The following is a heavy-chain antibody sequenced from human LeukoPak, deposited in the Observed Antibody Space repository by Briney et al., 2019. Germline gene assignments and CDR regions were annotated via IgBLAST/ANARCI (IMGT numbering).Heavy chain of an antibody. CDR3: TSRPLPSYYGSGRTRSDY. J-gene: IGHJ4*02. CDR2: IRSKANSYAT. CDR1: GFTFSGSA. V-gene: IGHV3-73*01. D-gene: IGHD3-10*01. Sequence: AGGSLRLSCAASGFTFSGSAMHWVRQASGKGLEWVGRIRSKANSYATAYAASVKGRFTISRDDSKNTTYLQMNSLKTEDTAVYCCTSRPLPSYYGSGRTRSDYWGQGTLVTVSS.